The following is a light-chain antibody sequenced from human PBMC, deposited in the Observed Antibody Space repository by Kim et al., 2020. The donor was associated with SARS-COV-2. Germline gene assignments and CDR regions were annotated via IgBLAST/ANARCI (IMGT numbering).Light chain of an antibody. CDR2: SKN. J-gene: IGLJ2*01. CDR3: NSRDSNDNVV. Sequence: VAMEQTVKITGQGDSLRSYYATWYQKRPGQAPIRVIYSKNNRPSGNPDRFAGSSSGNTASLTITGTQAGDKADYYCNSRDSNDNVVFGGGTQLTVL. V-gene: IGLV3-19*01. CDR1: SLRSYY.